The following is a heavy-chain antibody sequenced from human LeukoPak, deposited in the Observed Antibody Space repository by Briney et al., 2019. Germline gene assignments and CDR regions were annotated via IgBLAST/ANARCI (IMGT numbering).Heavy chain of an antibody. CDR1: GFTFSSYA. CDR3: ARYDYGDYALDY. CDR2: ISYDGSNK. Sequence: GGSLRLSCAASGFTFSSYAMHWVRQAPGKGLEGGAVISYDGSNKYYADSVKGRFTISRDNSKNTLYLQMDSLRAEDTAVYYCARYDYGDYALDYWGQGTLVTVSS. V-gene: IGHV3-30*04. D-gene: IGHD4-17*01. J-gene: IGHJ4*02.